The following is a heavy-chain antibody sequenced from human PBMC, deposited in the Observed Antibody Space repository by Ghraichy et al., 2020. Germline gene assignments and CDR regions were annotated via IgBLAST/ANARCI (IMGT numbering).Heavy chain of an antibody. V-gene: IGHV3-30*03. J-gene: IGHJ4*02. CDR2: ISKDGTEK. CDR3: ARGREWQWLAVDY. Sequence: LSLTCAASGFTFRSFGLHWVHQAPGEGLEWLAIISKDGTEKNYADSVKGRFTISRDDAKNTLFLEMHSLRVDDTGVYYCARGREWQWLAVDYWGQGSLVTVS. D-gene: IGHD6-19*01. CDR1: GFTFRSFG.